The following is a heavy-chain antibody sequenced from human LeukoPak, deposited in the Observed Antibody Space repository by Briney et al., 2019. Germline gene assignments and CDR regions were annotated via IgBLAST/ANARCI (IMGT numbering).Heavy chain of an antibody. V-gene: IGHV4-59*01. CDR3: ARGPPGKENAFDI. Sequence: LPETLSLTCTVSGGSISSYYWSWLRQPQGKGLEWIGYIYYSGSTNYNPSLKSRVTISVDTSKNQFSLNLSSVTAADTAVYYCARGPPGKENAFDIWGQGTMVTVSS. J-gene: IGHJ3*02. D-gene: IGHD2-2*01. CDR2: IYYSGST. CDR1: GGSISSYY.